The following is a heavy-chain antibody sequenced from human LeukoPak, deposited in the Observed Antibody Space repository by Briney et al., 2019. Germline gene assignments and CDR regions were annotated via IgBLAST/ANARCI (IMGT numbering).Heavy chain of an antibody. V-gene: IGHV3-23*01. CDR2: VTGSAGGT. Sequence: GGSLRLSCAASGFTFSSYAMMWVRQAPGKGLEWVSTVTGSAGGTYYADSVKGRFTISRDNSTNTLYLIMNSLRAEDTAVYYCAKGAAAGLVDWFDPWGQGTLVAVSS. J-gene: IGHJ5*02. CDR3: AKGAAAGLVDWFDP. CDR1: GFTFSSYA. D-gene: IGHD6-13*01.